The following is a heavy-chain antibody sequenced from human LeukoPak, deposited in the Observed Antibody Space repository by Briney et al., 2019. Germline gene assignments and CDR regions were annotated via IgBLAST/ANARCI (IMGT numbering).Heavy chain of an antibody. D-gene: IGHD2-2*01. Sequence: SETLSLTCTVSGGSISSYYWSWIRQPPGKGLEWIGYIYYSGSTNYNPSLKSRVTISVDTSKNQFSLKLSSVTAADTAVYYCARARSSTSDNWFDPWGQGTLVTVPS. CDR2: IYYSGST. V-gene: IGHV4-59*01. J-gene: IGHJ5*02. CDR3: ARARSSTSDNWFDP. CDR1: GGSISSYY.